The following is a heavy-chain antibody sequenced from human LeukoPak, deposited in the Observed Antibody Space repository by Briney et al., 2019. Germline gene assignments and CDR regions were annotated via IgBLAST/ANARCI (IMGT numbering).Heavy chain of an antibody. CDR2: IRYDGSNK. Sequence: PGGSLRLSCAAPGFTFSSYGMHWVRQAPGKGLEWVAFIRYDGSNKYYADSVKGRFTFSRDNSKNTLYLQMNSLRPEDTAVYYCAKDSKRWKTYYYEAGSYYFDYWGQGTRVTVSS. D-gene: IGHD3-10*01. CDR1: GFTFSSYG. J-gene: IGHJ4*02. CDR3: AKDSKRWKTYYYEAGSYYFDY. V-gene: IGHV3-30*02.